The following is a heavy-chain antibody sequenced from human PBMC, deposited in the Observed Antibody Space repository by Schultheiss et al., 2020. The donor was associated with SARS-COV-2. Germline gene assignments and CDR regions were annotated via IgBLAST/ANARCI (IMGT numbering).Heavy chain of an antibody. D-gene: IGHD3-3*01. Sequence: GGSLRLSCKGSGYSFTSYWIGWVRQMPGKGLEWMGIIYPGDSDTRYSPSFQGQVTISADKSISTAYLQWSSLKASDTAMYYCARDSLRAIFGVVSSRWFDPWGQGTLVTVSS. V-gene: IGHV5-51*01. CDR2: IYPGDSDT. CDR3: ARDSLRAIFGVVSSRWFDP. J-gene: IGHJ5*02. CDR1: GYSFTSYW.